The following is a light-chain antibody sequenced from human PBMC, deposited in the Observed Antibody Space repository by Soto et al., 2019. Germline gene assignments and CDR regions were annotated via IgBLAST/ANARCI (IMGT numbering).Light chain of an antibody. V-gene: IGKV1-5*03. J-gene: IGKJ1*01. Sequence: DIQMTQSPSTLSASVGDRVTITCRASQSISTWLAWYHQKPGKAPKLLIYKASTLQSGVPSSFSGSGSGTEFTLTISSLQPDDFATYYCQQYSTYSRAFGQGTKVEIK. CDR1: QSISTW. CDR3: QQYSTYSRA. CDR2: KAS.